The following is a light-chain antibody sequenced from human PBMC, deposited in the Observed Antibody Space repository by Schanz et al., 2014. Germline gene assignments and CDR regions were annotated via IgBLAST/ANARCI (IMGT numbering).Light chain of an antibody. CDR3: QQYSET. Sequence: IQMTQSPSSLSASVGDTVTITCQASQDITNYLNWYQHKPGRAPKLLIYDASNLETGVPSRFSGSGSGTDFTFTITSLQPEDIATYYCQQYSETFGQGTKLEIK. CDR1: QDITNY. V-gene: IGKV1-33*01. CDR2: DAS. J-gene: IGKJ2*01.